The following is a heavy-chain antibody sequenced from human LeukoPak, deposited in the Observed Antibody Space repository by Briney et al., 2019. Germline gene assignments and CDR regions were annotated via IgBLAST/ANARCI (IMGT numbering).Heavy chain of an antibody. CDR3: ARVPQYYYYYGMDV. CDR1: GGSISSYY. J-gene: IGHJ6*02. V-gene: IGHV4-59*01. Sequence: PSETLSLTCTVSGGSISSYYWSWIRQPPGKGLEWIGYIYYSGSTNYNPSLKSRVTISVDTSKNQFSLKLSSVTAADTAVYYCARVPQYYYYYGMDVWGQGTTVTVSS. CDR2: IYYSGST.